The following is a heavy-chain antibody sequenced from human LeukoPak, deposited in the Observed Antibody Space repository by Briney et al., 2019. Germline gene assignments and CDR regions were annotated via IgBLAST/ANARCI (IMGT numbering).Heavy chain of an antibody. D-gene: IGHD6-13*01. J-gene: IGHJ6*04. CDR2: ISSSSSYI. CDR3: ARDRPPAAGTYYYYYGMDV. CDR1: GLTFSRYS. Sequence: GGCLRLSCAASGLTFSRYSMNWVRQAPGKGQECVSSISSSSSYIYYADSVKGRFTISRDNATNSLYLQMNSLRAEDTAVYYCARDRPPAAGTYYYYYGMDVWGKGTTVTVSS. V-gene: IGHV3-21*01.